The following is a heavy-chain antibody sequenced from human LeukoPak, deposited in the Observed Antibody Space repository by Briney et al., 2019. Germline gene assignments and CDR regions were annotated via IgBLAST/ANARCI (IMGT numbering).Heavy chain of an antibody. Sequence: SETLSFTCTVSGGSISSYYWSWIRQPPGKGLEWIGYIYYSGSTNYNPSLKSRVTISVDTSKNQFSLKLSSVTAADTAVYYCAGYSGYDPYPPFDYWGQGTLVTVSS. CDR3: AGYSGYDPYPPFDY. D-gene: IGHD5-12*01. V-gene: IGHV4-59*01. CDR1: GGSISSYY. CDR2: IYYSGST. J-gene: IGHJ4*02.